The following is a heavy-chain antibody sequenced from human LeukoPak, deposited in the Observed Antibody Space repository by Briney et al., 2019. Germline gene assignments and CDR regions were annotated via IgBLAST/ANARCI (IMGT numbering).Heavy chain of an antibody. V-gene: IGHV4-4*07. CDR3: ARELSNWGNWYFDR. CDR1: GRSLSNYY. CDR2: IYTSRST. J-gene: IGHJ2*01. D-gene: IGHD7-27*01. Sequence: SETLSLTCPLSGRSLSNYYWRWIRQPARNALEWIGRIYTSRSTYYNPSHKSRVTMSVDTSKNQFSLKLSYVTAADTAVYYCARELSNWGNWYFDRWGRGTLVTVCS.